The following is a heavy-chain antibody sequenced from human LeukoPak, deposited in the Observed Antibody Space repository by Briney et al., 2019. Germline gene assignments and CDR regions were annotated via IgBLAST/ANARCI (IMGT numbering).Heavy chain of an antibody. CDR3: TRAGGYSDYDTCDY. CDR1: GGTFSSYA. J-gene: IGHJ4*02. D-gene: IGHD5-12*01. Sequence: ASVKVSCKASGGTFSSYAISWVRQAPGQGPEWMGWINPNSGGTNYAQKFQGRVTMTRDTSISTAYMDLTKLRSDDTAVYYCTRAGGYSDYDTCDYWGQGTLVTVSS. V-gene: IGHV1-2*02. CDR2: INPNSGGT.